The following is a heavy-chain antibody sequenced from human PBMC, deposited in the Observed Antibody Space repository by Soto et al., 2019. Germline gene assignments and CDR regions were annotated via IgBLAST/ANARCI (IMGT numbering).Heavy chain of an antibody. V-gene: IGHV3-66*01. CDR3: ASDTALQVYSYGFLYYMDV. D-gene: IGHD5-18*01. CDR2: IYSGGST. CDR1: GFTVSSNY. J-gene: IGHJ6*03. Sequence: EVQLVESGGGLVQPGGSLRLSCAASGFTVSSNYMSWVRQAPGKGLEWVSVIYSGGSTYYADSVKGRFTISRDNSKNKLYLQMNSLRAEDTAVYYCASDTALQVYSYGFLYYMDVWGKGTTVTVSS.